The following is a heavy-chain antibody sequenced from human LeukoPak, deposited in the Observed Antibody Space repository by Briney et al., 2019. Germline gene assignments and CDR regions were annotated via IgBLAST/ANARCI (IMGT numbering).Heavy chain of an antibody. J-gene: IGHJ4*02. CDR3: ARDGWYARAYFDY. Sequence: LRLSCAASGFTYSSYAIYWVRQPPGKGLEWIGYIYHSGSTYYNPSLKSRVTISIDTSKNQFSLKLNSVTAADTAVYYCARDGWYARAYFDYWGQGTLVTVSS. CDR1: GFTYSSYAIY. D-gene: IGHD6-19*01. V-gene: IGHV4-30-4*01. CDR2: IYHSGST.